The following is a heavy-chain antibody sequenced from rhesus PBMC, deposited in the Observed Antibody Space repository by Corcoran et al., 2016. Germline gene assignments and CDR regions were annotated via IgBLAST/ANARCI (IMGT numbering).Heavy chain of an antibody. CDR2: IYGSGGRT. CDR1: GGSISSNY. V-gene: IGHV4-160*01. CDR3: ARTGFYYGSGYYPYYFDY. J-gene: IGHJ4*01. D-gene: IGHD3-28*01. Sequence: QVQLQESGPGLVKPSETLSLTCAVSGGSISSNYWSWIRQAPGKGLEWIGRIYGSGGRTHHNPTLESRVPISTDPSKNHFSLKLSSVIAADTVVYYCARTGFYYGSGYYPYYFDYWGQGVLVTVSS.